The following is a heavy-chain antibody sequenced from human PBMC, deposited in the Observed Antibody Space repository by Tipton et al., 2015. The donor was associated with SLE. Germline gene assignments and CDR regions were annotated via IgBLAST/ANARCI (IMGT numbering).Heavy chain of an antibody. CDR3: ARDRGRDGSNVLGY. CDR1: SGSVSAYS. D-gene: IGHD5-24*01. Sequence: LRLSCSVHSGSVSAYSWSWVRQTPGKGLEWIGEIDQGGVTNYNPSLKGRVTISGDTSNNQLSLNVKSVTAADTAVYYCARDRGRDGSNVLGYWGRGTLVTVSS. J-gene: IGHJ4*02. V-gene: IGHV4-34*01. CDR2: IDQGGVT.